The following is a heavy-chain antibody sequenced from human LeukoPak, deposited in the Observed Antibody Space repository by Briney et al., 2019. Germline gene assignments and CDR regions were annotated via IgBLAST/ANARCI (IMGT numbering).Heavy chain of an antibody. J-gene: IGHJ4*02. V-gene: IGHV3-33*06. Sequence: GGSLRVSCATSGFIFSHYAMHWVRQAPGKGLEWVAVIWNELRDKYYGDSVKGRFTISRDNSKKTVYLQMGSLRVEDTAVYYCAKDAERGFDFSNSLQSWGQGTLVTVSS. D-gene: IGHD4-11*01. CDR1: GFIFSHYA. CDR3: AKDAERGFDFSNSLQS. CDR2: IWNELRDK.